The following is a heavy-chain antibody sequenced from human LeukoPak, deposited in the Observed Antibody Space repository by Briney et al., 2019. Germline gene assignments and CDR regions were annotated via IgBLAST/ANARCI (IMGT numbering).Heavy chain of an antibody. Sequence: ASVKVSCKASGYTFTGYYMHWVRQAPGQGLEWMGWINPNSGGTNYAQKFQGRVTMTRDTSISTAYMELSRLRSDDTAVYYCARNSTSSACMDYWGQGTLVTVFS. V-gene: IGHV1-2*02. CDR2: INPNSGGT. D-gene: IGHD6-6*01. J-gene: IGHJ4*02. CDR3: ARNSTSSACMDY. CDR1: GYTFTGYY.